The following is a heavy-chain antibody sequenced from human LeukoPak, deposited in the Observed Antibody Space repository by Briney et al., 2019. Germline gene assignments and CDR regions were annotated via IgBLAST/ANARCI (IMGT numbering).Heavy chain of an antibody. CDR2: IKEDGTET. D-gene: IGHD1-20*01. V-gene: IGHV3-7*03. CDR1: GFMFSSNW. Sequence: PGGSLRLSCAASGFMFSSNWMSWVRLAPGKGLEWVANIKEDGTETYYVDSVKGRFTISRDNAKNSLYLQMNSLRAEDTAVYYCARRRYNWNAIDYWGQGTLVTVSS. J-gene: IGHJ4*02. CDR3: ARRRYNWNAIDY.